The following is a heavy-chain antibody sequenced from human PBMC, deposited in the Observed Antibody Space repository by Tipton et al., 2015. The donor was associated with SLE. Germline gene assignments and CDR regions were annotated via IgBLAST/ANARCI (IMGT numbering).Heavy chain of an antibody. J-gene: IGHJ2*01. CDR2: FYPGGTT. D-gene: IGHD6-19*01. Sequence: TLSLTCSISGASITSYYWSWIRQPAGKGLEWMGRFYPGGTTSYNPSFKSRVTMSADTSKNQFSLKLNSVTAADTAVYYCARGVRIAVVKGWYFDLWGRGTLVTVSS. CDR3: ARGVRIAVVKGWYFDL. CDR1: GASITSYY. V-gene: IGHV4-4*07.